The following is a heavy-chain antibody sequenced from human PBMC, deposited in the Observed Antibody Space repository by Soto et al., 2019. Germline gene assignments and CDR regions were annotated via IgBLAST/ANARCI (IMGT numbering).Heavy chain of an antibody. CDR1: GFTVGNNY. Sequence: EVQLVESGGGLIQPGGSLKLSCAASGFTVGNNYMSWVRQAPGKGLEWVSLIYNTGTTKYADSVKGRFTVSRDNAKNTLYLQMNSLRAEDTAVYYCAKDGRGSGSHYNSFGYWGQGTLVTVS. D-gene: IGHD3-10*01. CDR3: AKDGRGSGSHYNSFGY. CDR2: IYNTGTT. V-gene: IGHV3-53*01. J-gene: IGHJ4*02.